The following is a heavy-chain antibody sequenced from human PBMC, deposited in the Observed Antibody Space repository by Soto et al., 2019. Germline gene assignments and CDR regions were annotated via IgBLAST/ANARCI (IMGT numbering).Heavy chain of an antibody. V-gene: IGHV4-61*01. CDR2: IYYSGST. CDR1: GGSVSSGSYY. J-gene: IGHJ6*02. D-gene: IGHD2-21*01. CDR3: ARFPLIGYYYYDMDV. Sequence: SETLSLTCTVSGGSVSSGSYYWSWIRQPPGKGLEWIGYIYYSGSTNYNPSLKSRVTISVDTSKNQFSLKLSSVTAADTAVYYCARFPLIGYYYYDMDVWGQGTTGSVSS.